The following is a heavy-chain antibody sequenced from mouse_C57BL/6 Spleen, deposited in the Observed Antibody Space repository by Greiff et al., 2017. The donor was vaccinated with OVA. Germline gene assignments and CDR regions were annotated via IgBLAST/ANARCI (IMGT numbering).Heavy chain of an antibody. CDR1: GYSITSGYY. D-gene: IGHD2-4*01. Sequence: EVQLQESGPGLVKPSQSLSLTCSVTGYSITSGYYWNWIRQFPGNKLEWMGYISYDGSNNYNPSLKNRISITRDTSKNQFFLKLNSVTTEDTATYYCARDEYDGDFDYWGQGTTLTVSS. CDR3: ARDEYDGDFDY. V-gene: IGHV3-6*01. CDR2: ISYDGSN. J-gene: IGHJ2*01.